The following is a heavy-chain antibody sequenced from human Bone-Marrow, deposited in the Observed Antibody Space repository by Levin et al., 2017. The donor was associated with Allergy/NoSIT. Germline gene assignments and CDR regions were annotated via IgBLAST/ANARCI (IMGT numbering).Heavy chain of an antibody. Sequence: LSCAVSGYSISSDYYWGWIRQPPGEGLEWIGNIYHSGSTYYNPSLKSRVTISVDTSKNQFSLKVTSVTAADTAVYYCARTLGYCSGDSCYFYFDYWGRGTLVTVSS. V-gene: IGHV4-38-2*01. CDR3: ARTLGYCSGDSCYFYFDY. D-gene: IGHD2-15*01. CDR1: GYSISSDYY. CDR2: IYHSGST. J-gene: IGHJ4*02.